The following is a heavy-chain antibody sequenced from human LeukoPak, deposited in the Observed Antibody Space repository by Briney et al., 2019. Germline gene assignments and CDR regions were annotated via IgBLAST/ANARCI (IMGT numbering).Heavy chain of an antibody. CDR2: THYSGNT. CDR3: ARHVDTNWFDP. Sequence: SETLSLTCTVSGGSITTYYWSWIRQPPGKGLEWIGYTHYSGNTNYNPSLKSRVTMSVDTSENQFSLKLSSVTAADTAVYYCARHVDTNWFDPWGQGTLVTVSS. D-gene: IGHD3-9*01. V-gene: IGHV4-59*08. J-gene: IGHJ5*02. CDR1: GGSITTYY.